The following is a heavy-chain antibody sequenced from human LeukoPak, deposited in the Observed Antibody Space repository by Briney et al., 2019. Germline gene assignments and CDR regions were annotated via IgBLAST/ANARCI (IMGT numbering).Heavy chain of an antibody. CDR3: ARDQEHCSGTSCYPYRYDS. V-gene: IGHV4-4*07. J-gene: IGHJ5*01. CDR2: MFYSGNT. CDR1: GASITSYH. Sequence: SETLSLTCTVSGASITSYHWSWIRQPAGKGLEWIGRMFYSGNTDYNPSLKSRLTMSIDTSKNQFSLKLSSVTAADTAVYFCARDQEHCSGTSCYPYRYDSWGQGTLVTVSS. D-gene: IGHD2-2*01.